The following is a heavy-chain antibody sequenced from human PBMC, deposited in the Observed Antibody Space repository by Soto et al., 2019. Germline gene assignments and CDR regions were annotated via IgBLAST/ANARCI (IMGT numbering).Heavy chain of an antibody. V-gene: IGHV1-8*01. CDR1: GYTFTSYD. Sequence: ASVKVSCKVSGYTFTSYDINWVRQATGQGLEWMGWMNPNSGNTGYAQKFQGRVTMTRSTSISTAYMELSSLRSEDTAVYYCARGGYYYDSSAYYRPFDYWGQGTLVTVSS. CDR3: ARGGYYYDSSAYYRPFDY. D-gene: IGHD3-22*01. CDR2: MNPNSGNT. J-gene: IGHJ4*02.